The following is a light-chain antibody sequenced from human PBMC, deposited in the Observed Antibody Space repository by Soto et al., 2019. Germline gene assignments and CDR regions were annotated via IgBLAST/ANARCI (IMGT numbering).Light chain of an antibody. V-gene: IGLV1-40*01. J-gene: IGLJ2*01. CDR1: SSNIGAGFD. CDR2: AST. Sequence: QSVLTQPPSVSGAPGQRVTISCSGNSSNIGAGFDVHWYQQLPGAAPKLLIDASTNRPSGVPDRFSGSKTDTSASLTITGLQIDDDADYYCQSYDTGLPGHVLFGGGTK. CDR3: QSYDTGLPGHVL.